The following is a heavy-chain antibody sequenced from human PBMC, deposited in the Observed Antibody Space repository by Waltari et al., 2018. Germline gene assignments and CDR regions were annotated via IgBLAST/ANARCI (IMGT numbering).Heavy chain of an antibody. D-gene: IGHD1-1*01. V-gene: IGHV4-39*07. J-gene: IGHJ5*02. CDR1: GGSISSSSYY. CDR2: IYYSGST. Sequence: QLQLQESGPGLVKPSETLSLTCTVSGGSISSSSYYWGWIRQPPGKGLEWIGSIYYSGSTYYNPSLKSRVTISVDTSKNQFSLKLSSVTAADTAVYYCARGAGTTPSGWFDPWGQGTLVTVSS. CDR3: ARGAGTTPSGWFDP.